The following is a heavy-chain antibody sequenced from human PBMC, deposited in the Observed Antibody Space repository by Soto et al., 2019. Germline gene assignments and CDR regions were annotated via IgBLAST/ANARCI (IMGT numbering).Heavy chain of an antibody. CDR3: ARDIGFDYVN. CDR2: IKEDGSEI. CDR1: GFNVMSYW. Sequence: GGSLRLSCTVSGFNVMSYWMSWVRQAPGKGLEWVASIKEDGSEIYYLQSVRGRFSISRDSAGNALHLTMNYLSAEDTGVYFCARDIGFDYVNWGQGTLVTVSS. D-gene: IGHD3-16*01. V-gene: IGHV3-7*01. J-gene: IGHJ4*02.